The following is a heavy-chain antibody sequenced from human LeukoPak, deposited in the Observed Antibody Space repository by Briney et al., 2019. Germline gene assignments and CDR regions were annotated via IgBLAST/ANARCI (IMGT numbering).Heavy chain of an antibody. CDR3: ATYSGPDKWDASDM. D-gene: IGHD1-26*01. CDR1: GFTFSSYA. V-gene: IGHV3-7*01. CDR2: IRVDGSTE. J-gene: IGHJ3*02. Sequence: GGSLRLSCAASGFTFSSYAMTWVRQAPGKGLEWVATIRVDGSTEYPVDSMKGRFTISRDNAKNSPHLQMNSLRAEDTAVYYCATYSGPDKWDASDMWGQGTLVTVSS.